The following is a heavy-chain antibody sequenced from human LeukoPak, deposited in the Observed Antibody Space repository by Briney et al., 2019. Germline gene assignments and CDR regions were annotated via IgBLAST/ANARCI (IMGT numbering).Heavy chain of an antibody. CDR1: GFTFSSYA. J-gene: IGHJ4*02. CDR2: ISSSGSTI. Sequence: GGSLRLSCAASGFTFSSYAMSWVRQAPGKGLEWVSYISSSGSTIYYADSVKGRFTISRDNAKNSLYLQMNSLRAEDTAVYYCARPPWFGEPSSGFDYWGQGTLVTVSS. V-gene: IGHV3-48*04. D-gene: IGHD3-10*01. CDR3: ARPPWFGEPSSGFDY.